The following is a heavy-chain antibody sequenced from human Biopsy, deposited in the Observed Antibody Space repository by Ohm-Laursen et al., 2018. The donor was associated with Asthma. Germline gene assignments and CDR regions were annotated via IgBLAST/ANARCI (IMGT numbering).Heavy chain of an antibody. CDR2: VSSDGHNK. D-gene: IGHD3-22*01. Sequence: SLRLSCTAAGFVFSQCGMHWVRQGPGKGLEWVALVSSDGHNKYYEDSVKGRFTISRDNSRNRPYLQINRLTVEDSAVYFCARQSGQDYGDSSGFDIWGQGTKVAVSS. CDR3: ARQSGQDYGDSSGFDI. V-gene: IGHV3-30*03. J-gene: IGHJ3*02. CDR1: GFVFSQCG.